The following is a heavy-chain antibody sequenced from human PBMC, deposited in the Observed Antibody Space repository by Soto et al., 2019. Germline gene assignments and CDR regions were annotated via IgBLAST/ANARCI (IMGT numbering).Heavy chain of an antibody. J-gene: IGHJ6*01. CDR1: GYIFVNYG. Sequence: QVQLVQSGDEVRKPGSSVKVSCKASGYIFVNYGIAWVRQAPGQGLEWMGWISPYRGNTHDASKVHGRITMTTATSTSTASMDLGSLISDDTAVYFCAMVDNYVTPTPQDVWGQGTTFTVSS. CDR2: ISPYRGNT. D-gene: IGHD3-16*01. V-gene: IGHV1-18*01. CDR3: AMVDNYVTPTPQDV.